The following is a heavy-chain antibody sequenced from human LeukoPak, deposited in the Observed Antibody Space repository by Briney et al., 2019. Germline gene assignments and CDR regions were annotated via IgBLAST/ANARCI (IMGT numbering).Heavy chain of an antibody. CDR2: IYYSGST. CDR3: ARGLPSSGSYYNY. J-gene: IGHJ4*02. CDR1: GGSISSSSYY. Sequence: KPSETLSLTCTVSGGSISSSSYYWGWIRQPPGKGLEWIGSIYYSGSTYYNPSLKSRVTISVDTSKNQFSLKLSSVTAADTAVYYCARGLPSSGSYYNYWGQGTLVTVSS. D-gene: IGHD3-10*02. V-gene: IGHV4-39*07.